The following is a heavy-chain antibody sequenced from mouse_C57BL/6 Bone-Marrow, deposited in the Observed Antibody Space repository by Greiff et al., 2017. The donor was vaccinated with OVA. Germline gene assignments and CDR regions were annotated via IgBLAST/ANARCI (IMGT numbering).Heavy chain of an antibody. Sequence: QVQLKQSGPELVKPGASVKISCKASGYAFSSSWMNWVKQRPGKGLEWIGRIYPGDGDTNYNGKFKGKATLTADKSSSTAYMQLSSLASEDSAVYFCARGYYGNYVGFADWGQGTLVTVSA. J-gene: IGHJ3*01. CDR1: GYAFSSSW. V-gene: IGHV1-82*01. CDR2: IYPGDGDT. D-gene: IGHD2-1*01. CDR3: ARGYYGNYVGFAD.